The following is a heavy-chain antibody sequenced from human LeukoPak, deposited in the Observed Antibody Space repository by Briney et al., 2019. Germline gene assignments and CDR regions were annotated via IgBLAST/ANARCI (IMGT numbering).Heavy chain of an antibody. Sequence: GGSLRLSCAASGFTFDNYDMHWVRHAPGKGLEWVSTISSNSGTIGYADSVKGRFTISRDNAQNSLYLQMNSLRAEDTAFYYCTSVGFDFWGQGTLVTVSS. J-gene: IGHJ4*02. CDR2: ISSNSGTI. CDR3: TSVGFDF. V-gene: IGHV3-9*01. CDR1: GFTFDNYD. D-gene: IGHD3-16*01.